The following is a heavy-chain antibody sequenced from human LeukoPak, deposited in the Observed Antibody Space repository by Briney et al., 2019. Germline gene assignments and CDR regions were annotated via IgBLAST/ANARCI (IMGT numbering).Heavy chain of an antibody. CDR1: GFTFSGFG. V-gene: IGHV3-30*18. CDR3: AKGWSSNYFSIDA. Sequence: GGSLRLSCAASGFTFSGFGMHWVRQAPGKGLEWVAVISYDENKKYYTESVKSRFTISRDNSMDTLYLQMTGLRVEDAAVYYCAKGWSSNYFSIDAWGQGTLVTVSS. CDR2: ISYDENKK. J-gene: IGHJ5*02. D-gene: IGHD4-11*01.